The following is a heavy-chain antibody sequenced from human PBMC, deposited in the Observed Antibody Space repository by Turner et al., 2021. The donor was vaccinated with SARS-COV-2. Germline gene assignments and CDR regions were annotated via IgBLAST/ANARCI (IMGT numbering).Heavy chain of an antibody. CDR1: GGSLSGYY. D-gene: IGHD5-12*01. CDR2: INHSGYT. CDR3: ARVDIVSTNYFDP. Sequence: QVQLQQWGAGLLKPSATLSLTCAVSGGSLSGYYWSWIRQPRGKGLEWIGEINHSGYTNYNPYLKSRVTISVDTSKNQISMKLNSVTAADTALYYCARVDIVSTNYFDPWGQGTLVTVSS. J-gene: IGHJ5*02. V-gene: IGHV4-34*02.